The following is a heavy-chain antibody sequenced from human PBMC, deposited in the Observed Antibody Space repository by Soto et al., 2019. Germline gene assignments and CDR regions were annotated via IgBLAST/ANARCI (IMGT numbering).Heavy chain of an antibody. V-gene: IGHV1-3*01. CDR2: INACNGNT. CDR1: GYTFTSYA. Sequence: GASVKVSCKTSGYTFTSYAMHWVRQAPGQRLEWMGWINACNGNTKYSQKLQGRVTMTTDTSTSTAYMELRSLRSDDTAVYYCARDGYSTNFAYWGQGTLVTVSS. CDR3: ARDGYSTNFAY. J-gene: IGHJ4*02. D-gene: IGHD6-13*01.